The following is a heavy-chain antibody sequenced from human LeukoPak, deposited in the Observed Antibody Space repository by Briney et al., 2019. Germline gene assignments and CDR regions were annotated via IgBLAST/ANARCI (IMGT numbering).Heavy chain of an antibody. CDR3: AKALPYYGSGSYYIFDY. Sequence: GGSLRLSCAASGFTFSSYAMSWVRQAPGKGLEWVSAISGSGVSTYYADSVKGRFTISRDNSKNTLYLQMNSLRAEDTAVYYCAKALPYYGSGSYYIFDYWGQGTLVTVSS. J-gene: IGHJ4*02. CDR2: ISGSGVST. D-gene: IGHD3-10*01. V-gene: IGHV3-23*01. CDR1: GFTFSSYA.